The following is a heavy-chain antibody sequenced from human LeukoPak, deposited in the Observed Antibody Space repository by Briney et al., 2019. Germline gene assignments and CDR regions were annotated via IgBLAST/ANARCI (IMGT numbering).Heavy chain of an antibody. J-gene: IGHJ4*02. CDR1: GFSFSSYA. V-gene: IGHV3-23*01. Sequence: GGSLRLSCAASGFSFSSYAMTWARQAPVKGLEWVSAISGDGTRTYYADSVKGRFTISRDNSKNTLYLEMSSLRVEDTAIYYCAKWPEGAMDYFDYWGQGTLVTVSS. D-gene: IGHD3-16*01. CDR2: ISGDGTRT. CDR3: AKWPEGAMDYFDY.